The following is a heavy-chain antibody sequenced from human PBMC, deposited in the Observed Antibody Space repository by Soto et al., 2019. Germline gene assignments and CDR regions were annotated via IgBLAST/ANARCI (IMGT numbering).Heavy chain of an antibody. CDR1: YISFRCFL. J-gene: IGHJ6*02. CDR3: TRAVIKEEYGMDI. CDR2: MTASVTVT. D-gene: IGHD2-21*01. Sequence: SYAASYISFRCFLQYWRHPPPGKGLEWLSYMTASVTVTYYADSVKGRFTISRDNSKSSLFLHMDSLRADDTAIYYCTRAVIKEEYGMDIWGQGTAVTVSS. V-gene: IGHV3-48*03.